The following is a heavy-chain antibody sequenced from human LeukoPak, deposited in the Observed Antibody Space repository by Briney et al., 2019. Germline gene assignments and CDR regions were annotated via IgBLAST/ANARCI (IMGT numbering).Heavy chain of an antibody. CDR2: ISGSGGST. CDR1: GFAFSSYG. Sequence: GGSLRLSCAASGFAFSSYGMSWVRQAPGKGLEWVSAISGSGGSTYYADSVKGRFIISRDNSKNTLYVQMKSLRAEDTAVYYCAKDFVVVPGNVNYFDYWGQGTLVTVSS. J-gene: IGHJ4*02. CDR3: AKDFVVVPGNVNYFDY. D-gene: IGHD2-21*02. V-gene: IGHV3-23*01.